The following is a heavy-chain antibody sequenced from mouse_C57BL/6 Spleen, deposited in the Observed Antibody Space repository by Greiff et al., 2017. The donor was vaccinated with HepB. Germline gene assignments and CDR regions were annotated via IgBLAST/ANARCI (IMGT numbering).Heavy chain of an antibody. V-gene: IGHV7-1*01. D-gene: IGHD3-2*02. CDR3: ARNSGSFDY. CDR2: SRNKANDYTT. J-gene: IGHJ2*01. Sequence: VKLVESGGGLVQSGRSLRLSCATSGFTFSDFYMEWVRQAPGKGLEWIAASRNKANDYTTEYSASVKGRFIVSRDTSQSILYLQMNALRAEDTAIYYCARNSGSFDYWGQGTTLTVSS. CDR1: GFTFSDFY.